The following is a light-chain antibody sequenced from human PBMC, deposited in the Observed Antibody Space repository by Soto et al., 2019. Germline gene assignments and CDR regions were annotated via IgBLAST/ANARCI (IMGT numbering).Light chain of an antibody. CDR1: QSVSSY. CDR3: QQRSNWPPWLT. Sequence: ESVLTQSQATLSLSPGERATLSCRASQSVSSYLAWYQQKPGQAPRLLIYDASNRATGIPARFSGSGSGTDFTLTISSLEPEDFAVYYCQQRSNWPPWLTFGGGTKVAIK. J-gene: IGKJ4*01. V-gene: IGKV3-11*01. CDR2: DAS.